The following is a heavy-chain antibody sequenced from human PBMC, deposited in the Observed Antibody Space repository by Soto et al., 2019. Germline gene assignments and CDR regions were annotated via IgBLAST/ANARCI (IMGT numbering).Heavy chain of an antibody. CDR3: ARSIVVVTALDY. CDR2: MNAGIGNT. J-gene: IGHJ4*02. V-gene: IGHV1-3*01. Sequence: QVQLVQSGAEVKKPGASVKVSCKASGYTFTSYAMHWVRQAPGQRLEWMGWMNAGIGNTKYSQKFQGRVTITRDTSASTAYLELSSRTSDTTAVYYCARSIVVVTALDYWGQGTLVTVSS. D-gene: IGHD2-21*02. CDR1: GYTFTSYA.